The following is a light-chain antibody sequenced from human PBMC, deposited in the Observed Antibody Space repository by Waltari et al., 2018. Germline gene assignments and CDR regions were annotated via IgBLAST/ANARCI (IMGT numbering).Light chain of an antibody. Sequence: RTVSPEGTITINSEDSSGALNSSKYQYWFQQKPGQAPSTLIYDSSKKHSWTPARFSGSLLGGQAALTLSGAQPEDEADYYCLLFYRGVRVFGGGTKLTVL. CDR3: LLFYRGVRV. CDR1: SGALNSSKY. CDR2: DSS. J-gene: IGLJ2*01. V-gene: IGLV7-46*01.